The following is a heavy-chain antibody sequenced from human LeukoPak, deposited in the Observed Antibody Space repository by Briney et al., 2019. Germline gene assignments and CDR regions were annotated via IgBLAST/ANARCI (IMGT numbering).Heavy chain of an antibody. V-gene: IGHV3-53*01. J-gene: IGHJ4*02. CDR2: IYSGGST. CDR1: GGSISSYY. Sequence: ETLSLTCTVSGGSISSYYWSWVRQAPGKGLEWVSVIYSGGSTYYADSVKGRFTISRDNSKNTLYLQMNSLRAEDTAVYYCARGYSGSYYDYFDYWGQGTLVTVSS. D-gene: IGHD1-26*01. CDR3: ARGYSGSYYDYFDY.